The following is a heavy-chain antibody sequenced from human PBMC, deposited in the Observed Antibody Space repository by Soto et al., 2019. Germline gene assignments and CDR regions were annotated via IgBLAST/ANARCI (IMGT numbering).Heavy chain of an antibody. CDR1: GGSISSGDYY. J-gene: IGHJ4*02. Sequence: SETLSLTCTVSGGSISSGDYYWCWIRQPPGKGLEWIGYIYYSGSTYYNPSLKSRGTISVDTSKIQFSLKLSSVTAADTAVYYCARHRHADYVETLVSGGQGTLVTVSS. CDR2: IYYSGST. CDR3: ARHRHADYVETLVS. D-gene: IGHD4-17*01. V-gene: IGHV4-30-4*01.